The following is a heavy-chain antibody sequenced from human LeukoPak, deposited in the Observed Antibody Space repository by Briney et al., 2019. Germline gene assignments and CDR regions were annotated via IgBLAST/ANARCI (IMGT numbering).Heavy chain of an antibody. V-gene: IGHV3-74*01. CDR3: SLGQAHGMDV. D-gene: IGHD3-16*01. CDR1: GLTFSSHW. Sequence: AGGSLRLSCAASGLTFSSHWMHWVRQAPGKGLMWVSRINSDGTSTSYADSVKGRFTISRDNAKNTLYLQMNSLRAEDTAVYYCSLGQAHGMDVWGQGTTVTVSS. CDR2: INSDGTST. J-gene: IGHJ6*02.